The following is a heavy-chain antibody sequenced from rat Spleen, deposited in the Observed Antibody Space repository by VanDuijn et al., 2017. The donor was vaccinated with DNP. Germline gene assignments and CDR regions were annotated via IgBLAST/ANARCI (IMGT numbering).Heavy chain of an antibody. D-gene: IGHD1-4*01. CDR3: TTLGTHFDY. V-gene: IGHV5-20*01. J-gene: IGHJ2*01. CDR1: GFTFSDYY. CDR2: ISYDGSDT. Sequence: EVQLVESGGGLVQPGRSLKLSCAASGFTFSDYYMAWVRQTPAKGLEWVAYISYDGSDTYYGDSVKDRFTISRDYAKSSLYLQMDSLRSEDTATYFCTTLGTHFDYWGQGLMVTVSS.